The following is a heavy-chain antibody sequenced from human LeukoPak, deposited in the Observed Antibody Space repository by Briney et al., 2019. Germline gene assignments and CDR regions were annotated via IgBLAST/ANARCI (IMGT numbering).Heavy chain of an antibody. CDR3: ARDPTGPIKYYYYYYMDV. J-gene: IGHJ6*03. V-gene: IGHV3-30*03. Sequence: PGGSLRLSCAASGFTFSSYSMNWVRQAPGKGLEWVAVISYDGSNKYYADSVKGRFTISRDNSKNTLYLQMNSLRAEDTAVYYCARDPTGPIKYYYYYYMDVWGKGTTVTVSS. CDR2: ISYDGSNK. CDR1: GFTFSSYS. D-gene: IGHD4-11*01.